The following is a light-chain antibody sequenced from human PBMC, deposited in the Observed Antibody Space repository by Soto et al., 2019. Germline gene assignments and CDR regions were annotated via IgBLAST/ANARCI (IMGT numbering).Light chain of an antibody. CDR1: ISNIGNNY. Sequence: QSVLTQPPSASGTPGQRVTISCSGGISNIGNNYVYWYQQHPGKAPKLMIYDVSKRPSGVPDRFSGSKSGNTASLTISGLQAEDEADYYCCSYAGSYVFGTGTKGTVL. CDR2: DVS. V-gene: IGLV2-11*01. CDR3: CSYAGSYV. J-gene: IGLJ1*01.